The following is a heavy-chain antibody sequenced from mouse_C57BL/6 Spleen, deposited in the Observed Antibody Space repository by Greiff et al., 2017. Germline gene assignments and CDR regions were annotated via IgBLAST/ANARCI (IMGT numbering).Heavy chain of an antibody. D-gene: IGHD1-1*02. CDR1: GYTFTSYW. Sequence: QVQLQQPGAELVKPGASVKLSCKASGYTFTSYWMHWVKQRPGRGLGWIGRIDPNSGGTKYNEKFKSKATLTVDKPSSTAYMQLNSLTSEDSAVYYDAGEGACGSYVSWWFAVWGKGTPVTVSS. CDR2: IDPNSGGT. V-gene: IGHV1-72*01. CDR3: AGEGACGSYVSWWFAV. J-gene: IGHJ1*03.